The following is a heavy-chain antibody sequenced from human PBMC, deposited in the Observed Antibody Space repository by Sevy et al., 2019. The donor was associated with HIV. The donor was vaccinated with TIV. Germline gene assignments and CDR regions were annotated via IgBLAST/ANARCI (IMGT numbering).Heavy chain of an antibody. CDR2: ISGSGDNT. CDR1: GFTFSSFA. Sequence: GGSLRLSCAASGFTFSSFAMTWVRQAPGKGLEWVSGISGSGDNTYYADSVKGRFTISRDNSKNTLYLQMNGLRAEDTAVYYCAKGMTMMLLVLDAIDIWGQGTMVTVSS. V-gene: IGHV3-23*01. CDR3: AKGMTMMLLVLDAIDI. D-gene: IGHD3-22*01. J-gene: IGHJ3*02.